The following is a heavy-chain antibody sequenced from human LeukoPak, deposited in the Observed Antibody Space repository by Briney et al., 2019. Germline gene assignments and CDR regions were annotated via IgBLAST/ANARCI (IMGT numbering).Heavy chain of an antibody. J-gene: IGHJ3*02. CDR2: ISYDGSDK. Sequence: GGSLRLSCAASGFTFSTYAMSWVRQAPGKGLEWVAVISYDGSDKYYVDSAKGRFTISRDNSKNTLYLQMNSLRAEDTAVYFCAKDLGLAYYESYFDIWGQGTMVTVSS. V-gene: IGHV3-30*18. CDR1: GFTFSTYA. CDR3: AKDLGLAYYESYFDI. D-gene: IGHD3-22*01.